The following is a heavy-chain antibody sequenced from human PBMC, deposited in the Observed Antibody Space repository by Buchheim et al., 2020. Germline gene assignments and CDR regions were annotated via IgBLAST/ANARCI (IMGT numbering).Heavy chain of an antibody. CDR2: ICGSGGST. D-gene: IGHD3-22*01. V-gene: IGHV3-23*01. J-gene: IGHJ4*02. CDR1: GFTFSSYA. CDR3: AKDMPPIVVVRPFDLGFDY. Sequence: EVQLLESGGGLVQPGGSLRLSCAASGFTFSSYAMSWVRQAPGKGLEWVSAICGSGGSTYYADSVKGRFTISRDNSKNTLYLQMNSLRAEDTAVYYCAKDMPPIVVVRPFDLGFDYWGQGTL.